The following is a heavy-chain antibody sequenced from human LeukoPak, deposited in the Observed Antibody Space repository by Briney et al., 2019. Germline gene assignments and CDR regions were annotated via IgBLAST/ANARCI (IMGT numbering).Heavy chain of an antibody. D-gene: IGHD6-13*01. CDR1: GYTFTGYY. Sequence: ASVKVSCEASGYTFTGYYMHWVRQAPGQGLEWMGWINPNSGGTNYAQKFQGWVTMTRDTSISTAYMELSRLRSDDTAVYYCARGYSSSWYGGFDYWGQGTLVTVSS. V-gene: IGHV1-2*04. CDR2: INPNSGGT. J-gene: IGHJ4*02. CDR3: ARGYSSSWYGGFDY.